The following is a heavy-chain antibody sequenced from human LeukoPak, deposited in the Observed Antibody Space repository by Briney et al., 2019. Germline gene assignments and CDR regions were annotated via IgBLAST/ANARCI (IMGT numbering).Heavy chain of an antibody. CDR1: GGSFSGYY. Sequence: SETLSLTCAVYGGSFSGYYWSWIRQPPGKGLEWIGEINHSGSTNYNPSLKSRVTISVDTSKNQFSLKLSSVTAADTAVYYCASNTYGSGSYYVLDYWGQGTLVTVSS. V-gene: IGHV4-34*01. CDR3: ASNTYGSGSYYVLDY. CDR2: INHSGST. J-gene: IGHJ4*02. D-gene: IGHD3-10*01.